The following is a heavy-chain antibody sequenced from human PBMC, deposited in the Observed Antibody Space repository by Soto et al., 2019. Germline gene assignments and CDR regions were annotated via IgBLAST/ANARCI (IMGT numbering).Heavy chain of an antibody. CDR1: GGSIGTGGYY. CDR2: IYNSATT. D-gene: IGHD3-10*01. J-gene: IGHJ3*02. CDR3: WRRYGGAFDI. Sequence: SETLSLTCTVSGGSIGTGGYYWSGIRQHPGKGLEWIGYIYNSATTYYNPSLKSRVTISVDTSKNQFSLKLSSVTVADTAVYYCWRRYGGAFDIWGQGTMVTVSS. V-gene: IGHV4-31*03.